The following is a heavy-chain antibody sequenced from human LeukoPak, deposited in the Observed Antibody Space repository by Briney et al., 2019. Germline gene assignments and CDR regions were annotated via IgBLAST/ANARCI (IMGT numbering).Heavy chain of an antibody. V-gene: IGHV1-2*02. D-gene: IGHD5-12*01. J-gene: IGHJ5*02. Sequence: ASMKVSCKASGYTFTGYYMHWVRQAPGQGLEWMGWINPNSGGANYAQKFQGRVTMTRDTSISTAYMELSRLRSDDTAVYYCARGPPKYSGYDSNWFDPWGQGTLVTVSS. CDR2: INPNSGGA. CDR3: ARGPPKYSGYDSNWFDP. CDR1: GYTFTGYY.